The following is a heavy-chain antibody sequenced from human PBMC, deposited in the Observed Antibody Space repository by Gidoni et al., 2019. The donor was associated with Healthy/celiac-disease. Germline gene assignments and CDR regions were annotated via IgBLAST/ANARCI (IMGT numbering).Heavy chain of an antibody. V-gene: IGHV5-10-1*01. CDR1: GYSFTSYW. D-gene: IGHD2-15*01. CDR3: ARRYCSGGSCSRPSPYGMDV. Sequence: EVQLVQSGAEVKKPGESLRISCKGSGYSFTSYWISWVRQMPGKGLEWMGRIDPSDSYTNYSPSFQGHVTISADKSISTAYLQWSSLKASDTAMYYCARRYCSGGSCSRPSPYGMDVWGQGTTVTVSS. J-gene: IGHJ6*02. CDR2: IDPSDSYT.